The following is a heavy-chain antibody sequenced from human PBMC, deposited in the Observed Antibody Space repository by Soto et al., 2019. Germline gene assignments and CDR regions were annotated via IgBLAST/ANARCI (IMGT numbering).Heavy chain of an antibody. CDR3: AREAMTNFGVPRYAIDV. CDR2: INSDGSST. V-gene: IGHV3-74*01. Sequence: GFLRLSCAASGFTLSSYWMHWVRQAPGKGLVWVSRINSDGSSTSYADSVKGRFTISRDNAKNTLYLQMNSLRAEDTAVYYCAREAMTNFGVPRYAIDVWSHGATVTVSS. J-gene: IGHJ6*02. D-gene: IGHD3-3*01. CDR1: GFTLSSYW.